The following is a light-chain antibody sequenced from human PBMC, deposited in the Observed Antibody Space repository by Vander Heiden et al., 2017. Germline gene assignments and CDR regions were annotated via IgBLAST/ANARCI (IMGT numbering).Light chain of an antibody. CDR3: QQLNSDHAMLS. CDR2: AAS. Sequence: DIQLTQSPSFLSASVGDRVTITCRASQGISRYLAWYQQKPGKAPKLLIYAASTLQRCVKSRFSGSGHGTEVTLTISRRQPEDFLPHYCQQLNSDHAMLSFGDGTRVDMK. J-gene: IGKJ3*01. V-gene: IGKV1-9*01. CDR1: QGISRY.